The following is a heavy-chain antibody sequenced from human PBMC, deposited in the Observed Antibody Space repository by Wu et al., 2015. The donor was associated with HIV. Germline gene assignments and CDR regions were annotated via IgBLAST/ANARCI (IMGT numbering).Heavy chain of an antibody. CDR1: GDIFSKYA. V-gene: IGHV1-69*01. Sequence: QVQLVQSGAEVKKPGASVKVSCKASGDIFSKYAINWVRQAPGQGLEWMGGVTPMFGTTNYAQKFQGRVTITSDVYTSTAYMEMSSLRSEDTAIYSCARAGGFCSGTSCLDLWGQGTLVAVSS. CDR2: VTPMFGTT. D-gene: IGHD2-2*03. CDR3: ARAGGFCSGTSCLDL. J-gene: IGHJ5*02.